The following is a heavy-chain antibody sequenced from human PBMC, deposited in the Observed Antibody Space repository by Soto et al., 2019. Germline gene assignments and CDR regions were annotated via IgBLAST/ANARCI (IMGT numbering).Heavy chain of an antibody. CDR1: GFTFSNVW. Sequence: GGSLRLCCAASGFTFSNVWMRWVRQAPGKGLEWVGRIKSKTDGGTTDYAAPVKGRFTFSRDDSKNMVYLQMNSLKTEDTAVYYCTTGLIPTSLNAHDYWGQGTLVTVS. CDR2: IKSKTDGGTT. CDR3: TTGLIPTSLNAHDY. V-gene: IGHV3-15*01. D-gene: IGHD2-2*01. J-gene: IGHJ4*02.